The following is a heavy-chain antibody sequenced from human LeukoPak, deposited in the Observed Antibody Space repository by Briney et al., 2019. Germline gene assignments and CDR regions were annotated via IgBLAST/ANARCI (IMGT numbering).Heavy chain of an antibody. D-gene: IGHD1-26*01. CDR3: ARVKARSGSYSLDY. J-gene: IGHJ4*02. V-gene: IGHV1-18*01. CDR2: ISAHNGDT. CDR1: GSTFTTYG. Sequence: GASVKVSCKASGSTFTTYGISWVRQAPGQGLEWMGWISAHNGDTNYAQRLQGRVTMTTDTSTSTAYVELRSLRSDDTAVYYCARVKARSGSYSLDYWGQGTLVTVSS.